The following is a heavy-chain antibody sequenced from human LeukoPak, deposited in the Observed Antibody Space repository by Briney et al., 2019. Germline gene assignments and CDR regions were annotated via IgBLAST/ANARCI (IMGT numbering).Heavy chain of an antibody. D-gene: IGHD1-26*01. Sequence: GGSLRLSCAASGFTFRPYGMHWVRQAPGKGLGGVAFLRYEGSNKYYADSVKGRFTISRDNSKNTRYLQMNSLRAEDTAVYYCAKDAWSGSYYFDYWGQGTLVTVSS. CDR3: AKDAWSGSYYFDY. CDR1: GFTFRPYG. CDR2: LRYEGSNK. V-gene: IGHV3-30*02. J-gene: IGHJ4*02.